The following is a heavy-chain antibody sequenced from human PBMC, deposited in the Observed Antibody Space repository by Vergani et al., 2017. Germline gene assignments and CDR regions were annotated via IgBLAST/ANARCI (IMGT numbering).Heavy chain of an antibody. CDR2: IYTSGST. CDR1: GGSISSGNYY. D-gene: IGHD5/OR15-5a*01. CDR3: ARGSTIFGY. V-gene: IGHV4-61*02. J-gene: IGHJ4*02. Sequence: QVQLQESGPGLVKSSETLSLTCSVSGGSISSGNYYWSWIRQAAGKRLEWIGRIYTSGSTNYNPSLKSRVTMSVDTSKNQFSLKLRFVTAADTAVYYCARGSTIFGYWGQGALVTVSS.